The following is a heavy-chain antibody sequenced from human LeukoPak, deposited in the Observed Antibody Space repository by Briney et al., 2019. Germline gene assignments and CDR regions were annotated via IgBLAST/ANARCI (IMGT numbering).Heavy chain of an antibody. Sequence: PGGSLRLSCAASGFTFSSYEMNWVRQAPGKGLEWVSYISSSGSTIYYADSVKGRFTISRDNSKNTLYLQMNSLRAEDTAVYYCARETQRSGYYDSSGYTPDAFDIWGQGTMVTVSS. V-gene: IGHV3-48*03. CDR3: ARETQRSGYYDSSGYTPDAFDI. D-gene: IGHD3-22*01. CDR2: ISSSGSTI. J-gene: IGHJ3*02. CDR1: GFTFSSYE.